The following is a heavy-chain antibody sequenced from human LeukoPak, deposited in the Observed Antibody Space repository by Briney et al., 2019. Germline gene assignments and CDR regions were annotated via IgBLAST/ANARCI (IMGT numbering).Heavy chain of an antibody. CDR2: ISYDGSNK. J-gene: IGHJ6*03. Sequence: TGGSLRLSCAASGFTFSSYAMHWVRQAPGKGLEWVAVISYDGSNKYYADSVKGRFTISRDNSKNTLYLQMNSLRAEDTAVYYCARWASWNSGMDVWGKGTTVTVSS. V-gene: IGHV3-30*04. CDR1: GFTFSSYA. CDR3: ARWASWNSGMDV. D-gene: IGHD1-7*01.